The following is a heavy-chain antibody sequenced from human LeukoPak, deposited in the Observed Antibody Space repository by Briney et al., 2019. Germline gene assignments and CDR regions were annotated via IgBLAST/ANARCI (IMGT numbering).Heavy chain of an antibody. Sequence: GGSLRLSCAASGFTVSSNYMSWVRQAPGKGLEWVSVIYSGGSTYYADSVKGRFTISRDNSKNTLYLQMNSLRAEDTAVYYCARIGSGRFWAFDYWGQGTLVTVSS. CDR3: ARIGSGRFWAFDY. CDR1: GFTVSSNY. V-gene: IGHV3-53*01. D-gene: IGHD2-15*01. J-gene: IGHJ4*02. CDR2: IYSGGST.